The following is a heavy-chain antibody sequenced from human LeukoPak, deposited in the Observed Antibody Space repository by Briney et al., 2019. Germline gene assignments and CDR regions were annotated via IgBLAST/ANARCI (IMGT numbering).Heavy chain of an antibody. D-gene: IGHD2-15*01. CDR1: GDSVSSGY. CDR3: AGRGHRYSRD. J-gene: IGHJ1*01. CDR2: IQDSGIT. V-gene: IGHV4-4*09. Sequence: SETLSLICNVSGDSVSSGYWSWIRQSPGKGLKWIGFIQDSGITDYNPSLKSRLYMSVDISKNQFSLNLRSVTAADTAVYYCAGRGHRYSRDWGQGILVTISS.